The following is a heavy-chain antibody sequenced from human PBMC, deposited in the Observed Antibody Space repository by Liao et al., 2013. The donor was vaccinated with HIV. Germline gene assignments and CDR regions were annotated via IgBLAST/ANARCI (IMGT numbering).Heavy chain of an antibody. Sequence: QVQLQQWGAGLLKPSETLSLTCAVYGGSFSGYYWSWIRQPPGKGLEWIGEINHSGSTNYNPSLKSRVTISVDTSKNQFSLKLSSVTAADTAVYYCASAGSSSSGDYWGQGTLVTVSS. V-gene: IGHV4-34*01. CDR3: ASAGSSSSGDY. CDR2: INHSGST. D-gene: IGHD6-6*01. J-gene: IGHJ4*02. CDR1: GGSFSGYY.